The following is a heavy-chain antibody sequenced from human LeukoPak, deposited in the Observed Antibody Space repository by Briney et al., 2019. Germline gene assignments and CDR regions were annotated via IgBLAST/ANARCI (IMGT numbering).Heavy chain of an antibody. J-gene: IGHJ4*02. CDR3: ARAPRYSGYDEYYFDY. CDR2: ISAYNGNT. CDR1: GYTFTSYG. D-gene: IGHD5-12*01. Sequence: GASVKVSCKASGYTFTSYGISWVRQAPGQGLEWMGWISAYNGNTNYAQKLQGRVTMTTDKSTSTAYMELSSLRSEDTAVYYCARAPRYSGYDEYYFDYWGQGTLVTVSS. V-gene: IGHV1-18*01.